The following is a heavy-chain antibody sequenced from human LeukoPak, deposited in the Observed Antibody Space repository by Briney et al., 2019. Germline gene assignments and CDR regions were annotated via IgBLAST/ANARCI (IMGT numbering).Heavy chain of an antibody. D-gene: IGHD2-21*02. CDR1: GGSISSSSYY. Sequence: PSETLSLTCTVSGGSISSSSYYWGWIRQPPGKGLEWIGSIYYSGSTYYNPSLKSRVTISVDTSKNQFSLKLSSVTAADTAVYYCASLYVVVTANFDYWGQGTLATVSS. V-gene: IGHV4-39*07. CDR3: ASLYVVVTANFDY. J-gene: IGHJ4*02. CDR2: IYYSGST.